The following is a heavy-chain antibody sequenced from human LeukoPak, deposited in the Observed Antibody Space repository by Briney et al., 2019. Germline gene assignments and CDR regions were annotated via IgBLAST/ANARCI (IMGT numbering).Heavy chain of an antibody. Sequence: GGTLRLSCAASGFTFSSYAMTWVRQAPGKGLEWVSAISGSGGSTYSADSVKGRFTISRDNSQNTLYLQMNSRRAEDTAVYYCAKDGEVYSSCCFPYWGQGTLVTVSS. CDR2: ISGSGGST. J-gene: IGHJ4*02. V-gene: IGHV3-23*01. D-gene: IGHD6-19*01. CDR1: GFTFSSYA. CDR3: AKDGEVYSSCCFPY.